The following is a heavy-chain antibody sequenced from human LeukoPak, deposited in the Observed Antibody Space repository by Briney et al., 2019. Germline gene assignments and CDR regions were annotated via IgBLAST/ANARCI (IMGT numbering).Heavy chain of an antibody. CDR3: ARRWGTVTTISGDYFYYYNMDV. V-gene: IGHV4-59*11. CDR1: GGSISSHF. Sequence: ETLSLTCTVSGGSISSHFWSWIRQPPGKGLEWIGSVSYSGSTTYNPSLKSRVTISLDTSKNQFSLRLSSVTAADTAVYYCARRWGTVTTISGDYFYYYNMDVWGNGTTVTVSS. D-gene: IGHD5-12*01. J-gene: IGHJ6*03. CDR2: VSYSGST.